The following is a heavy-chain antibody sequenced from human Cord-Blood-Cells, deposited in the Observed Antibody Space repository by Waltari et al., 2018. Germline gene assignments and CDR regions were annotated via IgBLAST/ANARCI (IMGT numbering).Heavy chain of an antibody. J-gene: IGHJ4*02. V-gene: IGHV3-48*03. CDR1: GFTFSSYE. Sequence: EVQLVESGGGLVQPGGSLRLSCAAPGFTFSSYEMNWVRQAPGKGLEWVSYISSSGSTIYYADSVKGRFTISRDNAKNSLYLQMNSLRAEDTAVYYCARVGLPGYSSGWYYFDYWGQGTLVTVSS. D-gene: IGHD6-19*01. CDR3: ARVGLPGYSSGWYYFDY. CDR2: ISSSGSTI.